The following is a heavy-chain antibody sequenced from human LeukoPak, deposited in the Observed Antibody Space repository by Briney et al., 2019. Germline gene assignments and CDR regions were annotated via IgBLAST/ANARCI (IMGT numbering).Heavy chain of an antibody. Sequence: GGSLRLSCAASGFTFSSYAMSWVRQAPGKGLEWVSAISGSGGSTYYADSVKGRFTISRDNSKNTPYLQMNSLRAEDTAVYYCAKDLFVTMIVVVPSGMDVWGQGATVTVSS. J-gene: IGHJ6*02. CDR2: ISGSGGST. V-gene: IGHV3-23*01. CDR3: AKDLFVTMIVVVPSGMDV. CDR1: GFTFSSYA. D-gene: IGHD3-22*01.